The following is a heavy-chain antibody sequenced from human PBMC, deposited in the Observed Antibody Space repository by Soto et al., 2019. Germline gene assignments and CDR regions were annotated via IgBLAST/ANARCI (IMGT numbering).Heavy chain of an antibody. CDR1: GGSFSGYY. V-gene: IGHV4-34*01. CDR3: ARVGHGRAKPMVRGVMPFDY. J-gene: IGHJ4*02. D-gene: IGHD3-10*01. Sequence: SETLSLTCAVYGGSFSGYYWSWIRQPPGKGLEWIGEINHSGSTNYNPSLKSRVTISVDTSKNQFSLKLSSVTAADTAVYYCARVGHGRAKPMVRGVMPFDYWGQGTLVTVSS. CDR2: INHSGST.